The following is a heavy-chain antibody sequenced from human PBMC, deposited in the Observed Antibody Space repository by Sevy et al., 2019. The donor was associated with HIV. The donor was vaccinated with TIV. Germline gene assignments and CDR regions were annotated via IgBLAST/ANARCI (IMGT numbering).Heavy chain of an antibody. CDR2: IYYSGST. Sequence: SETLSLTCTVSGDSLSNSGYYWGWIRQPPGKGLEWIGNIYYSGSTHYNPSLKSRVTVSIDTSKNQFSLKLSSVTAADTAVYLCARFPYGDYVDYFDYWGQGTLATVSS. V-gene: IGHV4-39*01. CDR3: ARFPYGDYVDYFDY. J-gene: IGHJ4*02. D-gene: IGHD4-17*01. CDR1: GDSLSNSGYY.